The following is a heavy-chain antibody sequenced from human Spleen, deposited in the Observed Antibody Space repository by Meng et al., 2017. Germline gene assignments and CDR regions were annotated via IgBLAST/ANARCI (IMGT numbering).Heavy chain of an antibody. D-gene: IGHD2-15*01. CDR2: IDPKTGDT. CDR3: ASYCSGGSCYSLDY. V-gene: IGHV1-2*06. CDR1: GYNFPDYY. J-gene: IGHJ4*02. Sequence: QVQLVQSGAEVKKPGASVKVSCKPSGYNFPDYYIHWVRRAPGQGLEWMGRIDPKTGDTHYALKFQGKVTMTRDTSISTAYMELSRLRSDDTAVYYCASYCSGGSCYSLDYWGQGTLVTVSS.